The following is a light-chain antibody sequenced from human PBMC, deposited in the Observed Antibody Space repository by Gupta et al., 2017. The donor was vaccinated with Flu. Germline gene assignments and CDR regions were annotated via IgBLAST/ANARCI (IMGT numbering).Light chain of an antibody. Sequence: QSALMPPPSASGSPEHTVTISCTGTSSDVGGFNSVSWYQHHPGKAPKLIIYDVSNRPSGVPDRFSGSKSGNTASLTVSGLQAEDEADYYCCSYAVGNQYLFGGGT. V-gene: IGLV2-8*01. CDR3: CSYAVGNQYL. CDR1: SSDVGGFNS. J-gene: IGLJ2*01. CDR2: DVS.